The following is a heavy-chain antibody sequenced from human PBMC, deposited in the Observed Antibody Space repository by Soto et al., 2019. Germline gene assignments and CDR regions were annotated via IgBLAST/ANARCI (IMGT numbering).Heavy chain of an antibody. V-gene: IGHV1-46*01. CDR2: INPSGGST. D-gene: IGHD5-12*01. J-gene: IGHJ4*02. CDR3: ARVNRIYRALTPDYFDY. CDR1: GYTFTGYY. Sequence: ASVKVSCKASGYTFTGYYMHWVRQAPGQGLEWMGIINPSGGSTSYAQKFQGRVTMTRDTSTSTVYMELSSLRSEDTAVYYCARVNRIYRALTPDYFDYWGQGTLVTVSS.